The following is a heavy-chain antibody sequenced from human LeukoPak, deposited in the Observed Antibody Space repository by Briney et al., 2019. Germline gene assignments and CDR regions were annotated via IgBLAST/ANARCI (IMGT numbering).Heavy chain of an antibody. Sequence: GGSLRLSCAASGFIFSSYSMSWVRQAPGKGLEWVSAISGSGGSTYYADSVKGRFTISRDNSKNTLYLQMNSLRAEDTAVYYCAKVSRYGDYADYWGQGTLVTVSS. CDR1: GFIFSSYS. D-gene: IGHD4-17*01. V-gene: IGHV3-23*01. CDR3: AKVSRYGDYADY. CDR2: ISGSGGST. J-gene: IGHJ4*02.